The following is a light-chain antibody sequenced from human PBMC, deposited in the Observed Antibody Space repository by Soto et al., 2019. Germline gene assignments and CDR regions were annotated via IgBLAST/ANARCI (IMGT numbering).Light chain of an antibody. CDR3: QQRSNWPPRFT. CDR1: QSVSSY. Sequence: EIVLTQSPATLSLPPGERATLSCRASQSVSSYLAWYQQKPGQAPRLLIYDASNRATGIPARFSGSGSGTDFTLTISSLEPEDFAVYYCQQRSNWPPRFTFGPGTKVDIK. V-gene: IGKV3-11*01. J-gene: IGKJ3*01. CDR2: DAS.